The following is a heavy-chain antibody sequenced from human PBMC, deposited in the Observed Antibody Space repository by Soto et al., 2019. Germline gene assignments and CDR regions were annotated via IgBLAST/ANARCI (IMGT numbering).Heavy chain of an antibody. D-gene: IGHD6-19*01. CDR2: INHSGST. CDR3: ARGPFRYSSGWYVGDYYYYGMDV. V-gene: IGHV4-34*01. Sequence: SETLSLTCAVYGGSFSGYYWSWIRQPPGKGLEWIGEINHSGSTNYNPSLESRVTISVDTSKNQFSLKLSSVTAADTAVYYCARGPFRYSSGWYVGDYYYYGMDVWGQGTTVTVSS. CDR1: GGSFSGYY. J-gene: IGHJ6*02.